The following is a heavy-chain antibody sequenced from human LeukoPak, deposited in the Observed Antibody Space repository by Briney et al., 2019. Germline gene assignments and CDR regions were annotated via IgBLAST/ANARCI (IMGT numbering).Heavy chain of an antibody. J-gene: IGHJ6*04. CDR2: IYYSGST. CDR1: GGSISSYY. Sequence: SETLSLTCTVSGGSISSYYWSWIRQPPGKGLEWIGYIYYSGSTNYNPSLKSRVTISVDTSKNQFSLKLSSVTAADTAVYYCARDRVGRYYYYGMDVWGKGTTVTVSS. V-gene: IGHV4-59*01. D-gene: IGHD3-10*01. CDR3: ARDRVGRYYYYGMDV.